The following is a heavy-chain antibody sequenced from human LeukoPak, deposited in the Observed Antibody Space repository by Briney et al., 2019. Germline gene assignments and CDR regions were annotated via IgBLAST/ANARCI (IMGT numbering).Heavy chain of an antibody. D-gene: IGHD3-22*01. CDR3: ARADYDSSGYLSFFDY. Sequence: GGSLRLSCAASGFTFSSYWMSWVRKAPGKGLEWVANIKQDGSEKYYVDSAKGRFTISRDNAKNSLYLQMNSLRAEDTAVYYCARADYDSSGYLSFFDYWGQGTLVTVSS. CDR2: IKQDGSEK. CDR1: GFTFSSYW. J-gene: IGHJ4*02. V-gene: IGHV3-7*01.